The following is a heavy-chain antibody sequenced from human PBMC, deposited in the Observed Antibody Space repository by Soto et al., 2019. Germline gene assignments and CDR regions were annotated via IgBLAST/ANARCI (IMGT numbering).Heavy chain of an antibody. D-gene: IGHD2-21*02. CDR2: IYWNDDK. V-gene: IGHV2-5*01. CDR1: GFSLSTSGVG. Sequence: QITLKESGPTLVKPTQTLTLTCTFSGFSLSTSGVGVGWIRQPPGKALEWLALIYWNDDKRYSPSLKSRLTITKDTSKNQVVLTMTNMDPVDTATYYCAHRQDGGNSYYFDYWGQGTLVTVSS. CDR3: AHRQDGGNSYYFDY. J-gene: IGHJ4*02.